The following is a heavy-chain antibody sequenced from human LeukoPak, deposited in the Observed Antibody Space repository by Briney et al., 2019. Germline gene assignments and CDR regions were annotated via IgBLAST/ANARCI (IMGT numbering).Heavy chain of an antibody. CDR2: ISSTSTYI. CDR1: GFTFSNYG. V-gene: IGHV3-21*04. CDR3: AKRIQSAMATGY. Sequence: AGGSLRLSCAASGFTFSNYGMNWVRQAPGKGLEWVSSISSTSTYIYYADSVKGRFTISRDNSKNTLYLQMNSLRAEDTAVYYCAKRIQSAMATGYWGQGTLVTVSS. J-gene: IGHJ4*02. D-gene: IGHD5-18*01.